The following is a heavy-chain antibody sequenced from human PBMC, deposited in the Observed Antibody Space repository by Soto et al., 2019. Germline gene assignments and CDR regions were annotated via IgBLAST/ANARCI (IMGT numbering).Heavy chain of an antibody. J-gene: IGHJ6*02. Sequence: SETLSLTCAVSGGSVSSGVFSGNWIRQPPGQGLEWIGYISHGGSPHYTPSLRSRVSISVDRSTNVISLNLTSMTPADTAVYFCARGHYYYAMDVWGQGTTVTVSS. CDR3: ARGHYYYAMDV. CDR2: ISHGGSP. V-gene: IGHV4-30-2*01. CDR1: GGSVSSGVFS.